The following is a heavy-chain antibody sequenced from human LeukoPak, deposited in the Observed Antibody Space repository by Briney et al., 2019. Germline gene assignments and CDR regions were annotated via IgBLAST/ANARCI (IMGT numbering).Heavy chain of an antibody. CDR1: GGSISSYY. V-gene: IGHV4-4*07. D-gene: IGHD3-10*01. Sequence: SETLSLACTVSGGSISSYYWSWIRQPAGKGLEWIGRIYTSGSTNYSPSLKSRVTISVDKSKNQFSLKLSSVTAADTAVYYCARAWGFGESLDYWGQGTLVTVSS. J-gene: IGHJ4*02. CDR2: IYTSGST. CDR3: ARAWGFGESLDY.